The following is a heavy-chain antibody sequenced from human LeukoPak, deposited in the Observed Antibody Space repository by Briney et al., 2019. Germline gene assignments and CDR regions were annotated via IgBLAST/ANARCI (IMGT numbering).Heavy chain of an antibody. CDR2: IKQDGSEK. CDR3: AKDIVGGGDDY. D-gene: IGHD2-21*02. Sequence: GGSLRLSCAASGFTFRSYWMSWVRQAPGKGLEWVANIKQDGSEKYYVDSVKGRFTISRDNAKNSIYLQMNSLRVEDTAVYYCAKDIVGGGDDYWGQGTLVTVSS. CDR1: GFTFRSYW. J-gene: IGHJ4*02. V-gene: IGHV3-7*01.